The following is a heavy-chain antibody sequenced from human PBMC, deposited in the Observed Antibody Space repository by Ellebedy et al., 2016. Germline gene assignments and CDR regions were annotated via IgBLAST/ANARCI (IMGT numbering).Heavy chain of an antibody. J-gene: IGHJ5*02. CDR2: MHYSGST. CDR1: GASISSYY. Sequence: SETLSLTCTVSGASISSYYWSWIRQPPGKGLEWIGYMHYSGSTKYNPSVKSRVTISVDTSKNQFSLRLSSVTAADTAVYYCARGQSTYDPWGQGTLVTVSS. CDR3: ARGQSTYDP. V-gene: IGHV4-59*01. D-gene: IGHD1-1*01.